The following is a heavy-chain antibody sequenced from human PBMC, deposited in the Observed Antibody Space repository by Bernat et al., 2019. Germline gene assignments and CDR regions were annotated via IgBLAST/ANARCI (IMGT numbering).Heavy chain of an antibody. CDR2: IWYDGSNK. J-gene: IGHJ2*01. V-gene: IGHV3-33*01. Sequence: QVQLVESGGGVVQPGRSLRLSCAASGFTFSSYGMHWVRQAPGKGLEWVAVIWYDGSNKYYADAVKGRFIISRDNSKNTLYLQMNSLRAEYTAVYYCARGPSRSSILWWYFDLWGRSTLVTVS. D-gene: IGHD6-13*01. CDR1: GFTFSSYG. CDR3: ARGPSRSSILWWYFDL.